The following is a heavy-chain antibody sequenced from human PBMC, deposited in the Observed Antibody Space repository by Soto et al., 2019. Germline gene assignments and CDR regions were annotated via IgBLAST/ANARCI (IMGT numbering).Heavy chain of an antibody. J-gene: IGHJ4*02. V-gene: IGHV3-33*03. D-gene: IGHD3-22*01. CDR3: VVDTSGLLDY. Sequence: LRLSCAASGFTFSSNGMHWVRQAPGKGLEWVAVIWYDGNKKYYGDSVRGRFTISRDNSKNTLYLEMNSLRAEDTAVYYCVVDTSGLLDYWGQGTQVTVSS. CDR2: IWYDGNKK. CDR1: GFTFSSNG.